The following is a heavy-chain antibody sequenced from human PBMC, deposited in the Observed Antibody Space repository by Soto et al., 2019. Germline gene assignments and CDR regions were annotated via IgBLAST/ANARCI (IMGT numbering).Heavy chain of an antibody. Sequence: GGSLRLSCAASGFTFSSYGMHWVRQAPGKGLEWVAVISYDGSNKYYADSVKGRFTISRDNSKNTLYLQMNSLRAEDTAVYYCAKDVVYSSGLCDYWGQGTLVTVSS. V-gene: IGHV3-30*18. D-gene: IGHD6-19*01. CDR1: GFTFSSYG. J-gene: IGHJ4*02. CDR3: AKDVVYSSGLCDY. CDR2: ISYDGSNK.